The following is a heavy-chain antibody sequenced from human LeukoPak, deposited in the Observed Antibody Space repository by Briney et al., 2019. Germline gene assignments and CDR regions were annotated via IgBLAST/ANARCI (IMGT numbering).Heavy chain of an antibody. CDR3: AREPSNFGVARGDAFDI. D-gene: IGHD3-3*01. CDR1: GYTFTSYY. Sequence: ASVKVSCKASGYTFTSYYMHWVRQAPGQGLEWMGIINPSGGSTSYAQKFQGRVTMTRDTSTSTVYMELSSLRSEDTAVYYCAREPSNFGVARGDAFDIWGQGTMVTVSS. J-gene: IGHJ3*02. V-gene: IGHV1-46*01. CDR2: INPSGGST.